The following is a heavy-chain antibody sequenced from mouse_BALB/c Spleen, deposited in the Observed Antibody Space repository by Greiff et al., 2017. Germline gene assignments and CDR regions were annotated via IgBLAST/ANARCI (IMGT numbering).Heavy chain of an antibody. Sequence: VQLKESGPELVKPGASVKISCKASGYSFTGYFMNWVKQSHGKSLEWIGRINPYNGDTFYNQKFKGKATLTVDKSSSTAHMELLSLTSEDSAVYYCGRRIYYGYDGAMDYWGQGTSVTVSS. CDR3: GRRIYYGYDGAMDY. CDR2: INPYNGDT. CDR1: GYSFTGYF. D-gene: IGHD2-2*01. J-gene: IGHJ4*01. V-gene: IGHV1-37*01.